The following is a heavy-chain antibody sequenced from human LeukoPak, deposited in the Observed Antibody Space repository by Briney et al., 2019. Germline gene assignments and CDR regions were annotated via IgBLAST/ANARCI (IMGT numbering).Heavy chain of an antibody. J-gene: IGHJ4*02. CDR2: IYYSGST. Sequence: PSETLSLTRTVSGGSISSYYWSWIRQPPGKGLEWIGYIYYSGSTNYNPSLKSRVTISVDTSKNQFSLKLSSVTAADTAVYYCARVGNYYGSGSYDRAVAYWGQGTLVTVSS. D-gene: IGHD3-10*01. CDR3: ARVGNYYGSGSYDRAVAY. CDR1: GGSISSYY. V-gene: IGHV4-59*01.